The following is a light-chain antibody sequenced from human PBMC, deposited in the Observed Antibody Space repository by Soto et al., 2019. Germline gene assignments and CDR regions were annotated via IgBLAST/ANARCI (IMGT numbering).Light chain of an antibody. CDR2: STS. J-gene: IGKJ2*01. Sequence: IVLTQSPATLSLSPGEGATLSCRASQSIFSPYLAWYQQIPGQAPQLLIYSTSTRATGVPDRFSVSGSGTDFTLTIRRLEPGDFAVYYCQHFGNSQYTFGQGTKLEIK. V-gene: IGKV3-20*01. CDR1: QSIFSPY. CDR3: QHFGNSQYT.